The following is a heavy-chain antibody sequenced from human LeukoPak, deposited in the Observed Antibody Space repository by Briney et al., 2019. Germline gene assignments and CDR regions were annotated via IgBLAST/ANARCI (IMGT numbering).Heavy chain of an antibody. D-gene: IGHD2-21*02. CDR1: GGTFSSYA. CDR3: VRGDNVVSTAMLLLRY. CDR2: IIPIFGTA. V-gene: IGHV1-69*01. J-gene: IGHJ1*01. Sequence: SVKVSCKASGGTFSSYAISWVRQAPGQGLEWMGGIIPIFGTANYAQKFQGRVTITADESTSTAYLELSSLSSDDTAVYYCVRGDNVVSTAMLLLRYWGQGTLVAVSS.